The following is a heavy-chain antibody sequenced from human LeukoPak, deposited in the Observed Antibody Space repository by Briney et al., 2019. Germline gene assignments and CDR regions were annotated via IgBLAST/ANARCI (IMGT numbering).Heavy chain of an antibody. D-gene: IGHD3-22*01. J-gene: IGHJ4*02. CDR3: ARGPRGSGYPLIDY. V-gene: IGHV3-48*02. CDR1: GFTFSSYW. CDR2: ISSSSSTI. Sequence: PGGSLRLSCAASGFTFSSYWMSWVRQAPGKGLEWVSYISSSSSTICYAASLKGRFTISRDSAKNSLFLQMNSLRDEDTAVYYCARGPRGSGYPLIDYWGQGTLVTVSS.